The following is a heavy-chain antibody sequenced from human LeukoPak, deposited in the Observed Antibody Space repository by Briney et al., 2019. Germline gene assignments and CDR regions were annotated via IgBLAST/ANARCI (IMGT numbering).Heavy chain of an antibody. D-gene: IGHD3-10*01. CDR3: ARVSGSGSFYRVFDY. V-gene: IGHV3-7*05. CDR1: GFTFNNFW. CDR2: IKEDGSEK. Sequence: GGSLRLSCAASGFTFNNFWIAWVRQAPGKGLEWVANIKEDGSEKNYVDSVKGRFTISRDNAMNSLSLQVNSLRVEDTAVYYCARVSGSGSFYRVFDYWGQGTPVTVS. J-gene: IGHJ4*02.